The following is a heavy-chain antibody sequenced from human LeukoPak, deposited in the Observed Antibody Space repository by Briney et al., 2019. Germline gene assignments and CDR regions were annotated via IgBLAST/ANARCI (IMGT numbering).Heavy chain of an antibody. J-gene: IGHJ4*02. CDR1: GFSFSNYV. CDR2: IGTSGGDT. V-gene: IGHV3-23*01. D-gene: IGHD3-16*02. CDR3: AKATRGAYDYVWGSYRYEDY. Sequence: GGSLRLSCAASGFSFSNYVMAWVRQAPGKAPEWVSSIGTSGGDTRYADSVKGRFTISRDNSKNTLYLQMNSLRAEDTAVYYCAKATRGAYDYVWGSYRYEDYWGQGTLVTVSS.